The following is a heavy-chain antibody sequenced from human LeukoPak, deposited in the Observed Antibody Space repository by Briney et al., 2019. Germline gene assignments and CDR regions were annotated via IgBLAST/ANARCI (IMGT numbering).Heavy chain of an antibody. Sequence: GGSLRLSCAGSGFSFSSYGMHWVRQAPGKGLEWMAFIRSDGSNKYYADSVKGRFTISRDNSKNTLYLQMNSLRAEDTAVYYCAKDGYTSGWLKFDYWGQGTLVTVSS. D-gene: IGHD6-19*01. CDR2: IRSDGSNK. CDR3: AKDGYTSGWLKFDY. V-gene: IGHV3-30*02. CDR1: GFSFSSYG. J-gene: IGHJ4*02.